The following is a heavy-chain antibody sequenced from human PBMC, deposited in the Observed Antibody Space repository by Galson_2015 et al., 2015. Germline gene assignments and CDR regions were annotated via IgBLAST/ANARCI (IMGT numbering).Heavy chain of an antibody. CDR1: GFTFSSYW. Sequence: SLRLSCAASGFTFSSYWMSWVRQAPGKGLEWVANIKQDGSEKYYVDSVKGRFTISRDNAKNSLYLQMNSLRAEDTAVYYCAKERQISIAAAGTPDYWGQGTLVTVSS. D-gene: IGHD6-13*01. CDR3: AKERQISIAAAGTPDY. CDR2: IKQDGSEK. V-gene: IGHV3-7*03. J-gene: IGHJ4*02.